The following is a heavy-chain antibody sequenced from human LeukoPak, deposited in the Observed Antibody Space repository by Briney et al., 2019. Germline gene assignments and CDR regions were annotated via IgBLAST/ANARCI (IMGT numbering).Heavy chain of an antibody. CDR3: ARAYDNGAYQGRGFDY. Sequence: SETLSLTCTVSGGSISSSSYYWSWIRQPAGKGLEWIGRIYTSGITNYNPSLKSRVTISVDDSKNQFSLKLSSMTAADTAVYYCARAYDNGAYQGRGFDYWGQGTLVTVSS. CDR2: IYTSGIT. CDR1: GGSISSSSYY. J-gene: IGHJ4*02. V-gene: IGHV4-61*02. D-gene: IGHD3-22*01.